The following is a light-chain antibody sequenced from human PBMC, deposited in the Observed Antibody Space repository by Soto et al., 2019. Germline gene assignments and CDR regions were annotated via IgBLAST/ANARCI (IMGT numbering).Light chain of an antibody. CDR2: EVS. V-gene: IGLV2-14*01. CDR3: SSYITSDTLVV. Sequence: QSALTQPASVSGSPGQSITISCTGTSTDVGDYDYVSWYQHHPGKAPKLMISEVSKRPSGISNLFSGSKSGNTASLTISGLQGEDEADYYCSSYITSDTLVVFGGGTKLTVL. CDR1: STDVGDYDY. J-gene: IGLJ2*01.